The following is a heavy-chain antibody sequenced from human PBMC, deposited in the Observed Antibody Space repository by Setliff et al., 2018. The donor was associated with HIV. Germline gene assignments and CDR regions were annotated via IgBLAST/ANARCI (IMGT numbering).Heavy chain of an antibody. D-gene: IGHD3-22*01. J-gene: IGHJ5*02. CDR2: INYSGTT. CDR3: ARHSGSGYYLIDP. V-gene: IGHV4-39*01. CDR1: GGSISNYY. Sequence: PSETLSLTCTVSGGSISNYYWVWIRQPPGKGLEWIGIINYSGTTYYNPSLKSRVTISVATSKNQFSLRLSSVTAADTAVYYCARHSGSGYYLIDPWGQGTLVTVSS.